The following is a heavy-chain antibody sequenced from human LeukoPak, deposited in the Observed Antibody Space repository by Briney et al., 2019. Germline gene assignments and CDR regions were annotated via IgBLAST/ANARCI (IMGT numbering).Heavy chain of an antibody. CDR1: GGTFGSYA. CDR3: ARRGYSGYDKNGGAFDI. J-gene: IGHJ3*02. CDR2: IIPIFSTA. Sequence: SVKVSCKASGGTFGSYAISWVRQAPGQGLEWMGRIIPIFSTANYAQKFQGRVTITTDESTSTAYMELSSLRSEDTAVYYCARRGYSGYDKNGGAFDIWGQGTMVTVSS. D-gene: IGHD5-12*01. V-gene: IGHV1-69*05.